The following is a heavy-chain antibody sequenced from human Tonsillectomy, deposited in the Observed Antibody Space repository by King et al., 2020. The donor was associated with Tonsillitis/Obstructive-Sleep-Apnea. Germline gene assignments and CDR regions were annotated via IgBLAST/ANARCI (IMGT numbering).Heavy chain of an antibody. CDR2: ITSNSIYI. J-gene: IGHJ4*02. D-gene: IGHD1-20*01. CDR3: AREFGGYNWRSRIDY. V-gene: IGHV3-21*06. Sequence: VQLVESGGGLVKPGGSLRLSCAASGFTFRSYSLNWVRQAPGKGLEWVSSITSNSIYIYSADSGKGRFTISRDNAKNSLYLQMNSLTTEDTAVYYCAREFGGYNWRSRIDYWGQGTLVTVSS. CDR1: GFTFRSYS.